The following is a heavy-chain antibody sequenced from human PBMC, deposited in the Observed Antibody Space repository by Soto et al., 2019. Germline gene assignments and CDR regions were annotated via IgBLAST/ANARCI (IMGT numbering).Heavy chain of an antibody. V-gene: IGHV4-61*01. D-gene: IGHD1-7*01. CDR2: IYYSGST. J-gene: IGHJ4*02. CDR3: ARDRAGTTDY. Sequence: SETLSLTCTVSGGSVSSGIYYWSWIRHPPGKGLEWIGYIYYSGSTNYNPSLKSRVTISVDTSKNQFSLKLSSVTAADTAVYYCARDRAGTTDYWGQGTMVTV. CDR1: GGSVSSGIYY.